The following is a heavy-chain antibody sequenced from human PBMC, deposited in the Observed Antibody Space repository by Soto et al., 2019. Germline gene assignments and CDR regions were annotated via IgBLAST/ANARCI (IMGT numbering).Heavy chain of an antibody. J-gene: IGHJ4*02. CDR1: GFLVNSAY. D-gene: IGHD5-18*01. Sequence: EVQLVESGGGLIPPGGSLRLSCAASGFLVNSAYMTWVRQAPGKGLEWLSMINSDGSTLYAESVKGRFTISRDNSKNRLDFQMNSLRAEDTAMYYCARSGYSFAWGYWGQGTLVIVTS. CDR2: INSDGST. CDR3: ARSGYSFAWGY. V-gene: IGHV3-53*01.